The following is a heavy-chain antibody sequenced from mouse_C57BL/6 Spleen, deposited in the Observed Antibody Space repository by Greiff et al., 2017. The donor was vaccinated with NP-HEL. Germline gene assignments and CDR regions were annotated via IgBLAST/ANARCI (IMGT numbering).Heavy chain of an antibody. V-gene: IGHV1-80*01. J-gene: IGHJ4*01. CDR3: ARSVYDYDVYAMDY. Sequence: QVQLQQSGAELVKPGASVKISCKASGYAFSSYWMNWVKQRPGKGLEWIGQIYPGDGDTNYNGKFKGKATLTADKSSSTAYMQLSSLTSEDSAVYFCARSVYDYDVYAMDYWGQGTSVTVSS. CDR2: IYPGDGDT. D-gene: IGHD2-4*01. CDR1: GYAFSSYW.